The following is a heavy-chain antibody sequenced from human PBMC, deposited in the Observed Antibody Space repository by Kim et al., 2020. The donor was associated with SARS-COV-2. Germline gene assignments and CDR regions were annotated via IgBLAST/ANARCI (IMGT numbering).Heavy chain of an antibody. J-gene: IGHJ3*02. CDR2: ISYDGSNK. D-gene: IGHD5-12*01. V-gene: IGHV3-30*18. Sequence: GGSLRLSCAASGFTFSSYGMHWVRQAPGKGLEWVAVISYDGSNKYYADSVKGRFTISRDNSKNTLYLQMNSLRAEDTAVYYCAKVGRDGYNSFIDIWGQGTMVTVSS. CDR1: GFTFSSYG. CDR3: AKVGRDGYNSFIDI.